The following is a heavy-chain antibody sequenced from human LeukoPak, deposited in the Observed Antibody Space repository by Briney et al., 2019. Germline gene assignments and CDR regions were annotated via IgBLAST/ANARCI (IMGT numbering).Heavy chain of an antibody. CDR2: ISYDGSNK. Sequence: PGRSLRLSCAASGFTFSSYGMHWVRQAPGKGLEWVAVISYDGSNKYYADSVKGRFTISRDNSKNTLYLQMNSLRAEDTAVYYCAKDGGYYDSSGYYGYWGQGTLVTVSS. CDR3: AKDGGYYDSSGYYGY. CDR1: GFTFSSYG. D-gene: IGHD3-22*01. V-gene: IGHV3-30*18. J-gene: IGHJ4*02.